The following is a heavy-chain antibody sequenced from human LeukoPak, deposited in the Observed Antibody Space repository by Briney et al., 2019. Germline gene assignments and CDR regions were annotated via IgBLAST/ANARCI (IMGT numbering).Heavy chain of an antibody. CDR3: AREGDYYDSSGYYRYYFDY. V-gene: IGHV3-21*01. J-gene: IGHJ4*02. CDR1: GFTFSSYS. CDR2: ISSSSSYI. Sequence: PGGSLRLSCAASGFTFSSYSMNWVRQAPGKGLEWVSSISSSSSYIYYADSVKGQFTISRDNAKNSLYLQMNSLRAEDTAVYYCAREGDYYDSSGYYRYYFDYWGQGTLVTVSS. D-gene: IGHD3-22*01.